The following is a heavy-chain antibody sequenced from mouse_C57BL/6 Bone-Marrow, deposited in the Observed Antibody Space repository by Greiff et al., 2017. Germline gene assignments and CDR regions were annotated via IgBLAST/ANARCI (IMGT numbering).Heavy chain of an antibody. J-gene: IGHJ2*01. CDR2: IHPNSGST. CDR3: AKGWLIREYCFDY. Sequence: QVQLQQPGAELVKPGASVKLSCKASGYTFTSYWMHWVKQRPGQGLEWIGMIHPNSGSTNYNEKFKSKATLTVDKSSSAAYMQLSSLTSEDAAVYYCAKGWLIREYCFDYWGQGTTLTVSS. CDR1: GYTFTSYW. V-gene: IGHV1-64*01. D-gene: IGHD2-3*01.